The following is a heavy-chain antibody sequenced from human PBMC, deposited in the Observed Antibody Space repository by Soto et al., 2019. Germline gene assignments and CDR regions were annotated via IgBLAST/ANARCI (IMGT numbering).Heavy chain of an antibody. D-gene: IGHD3-10*01. Sequence: SETLSLTCTVSGGSISSSSYYWGWIRQPPGKGLEWIGSIYYSGSTYYNPSLKSRVTISVDTSKNQFSLKLSSVAAADTAVYYCAARYYYGSGSYSYYYGMDVWGQGTTVTVSS. CDR1: GGSISSSSYY. CDR3: AARYYYGSGSYSYYYGMDV. J-gene: IGHJ6*02. CDR2: IYYSGST. V-gene: IGHV4-39*01.